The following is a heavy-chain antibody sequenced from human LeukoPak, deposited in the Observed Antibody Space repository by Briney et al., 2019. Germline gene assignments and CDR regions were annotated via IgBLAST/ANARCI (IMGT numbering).Heavy chain of an antibody. CDR1: GFTFTNYY. CDR2: TSPTGSST. V-gene: IGHV1-46*01. D-gene: IGHD2-8*02. CDR3: AREESGGSFDY. Sequence: ASVKVSFKAAGFTFTNYYMHWVRQAPAQGLELMGVTSPTGSSTNYAQNFRGRATMTRDTSTTTVYMELRSLSSEDTAVYYCAREESGGSFDYWGQGTLVTVSS. J-gene: IGHJ4*02.